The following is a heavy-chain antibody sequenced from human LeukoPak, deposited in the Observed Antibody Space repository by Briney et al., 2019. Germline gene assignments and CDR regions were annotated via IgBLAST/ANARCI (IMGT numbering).Heavy chain of an antibody. V-gene: IGHV3-15*01. CDR3: TTYYVLDDY. CDR1: GFTFSKAW. CDR2: IKSKTDGGTT. J-gene: IGHJ4*02. Sequence: PGGSLRLSCAASGFTFSKAWMSWVRQAPGRGLEWVCRIKSKTDGGTTDYAAPGKRRFTISRHDSKNTLSLQMNSLKIEDTAVYYCTTYYVLDDYWGQGTLVTVSS. D-gene: IGHD3-10*02.